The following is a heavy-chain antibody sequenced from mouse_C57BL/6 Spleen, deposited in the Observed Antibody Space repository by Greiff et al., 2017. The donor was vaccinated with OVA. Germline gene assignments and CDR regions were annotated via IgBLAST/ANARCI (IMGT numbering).Heavy chain of an antibody. CDR3: ARVITTVAYAMDY. V-gene: IGHV2-2*01. D-gene: IGHD1-1*01. J-gene: IGHJ4*01. Sequence: VMLVESGPGLVQPSQSLSITCTVSGFSLTSYGVHWVRQSPGKGLEWLGVIWSGGSTDYNAAFISRLSISKDNSKSQVFFKMNSLQADDTAIYYCARVITTVAYAMDYWGQGTSVTVSS. CDR2: IWSGGST. CDR1: GFSLTSYG.